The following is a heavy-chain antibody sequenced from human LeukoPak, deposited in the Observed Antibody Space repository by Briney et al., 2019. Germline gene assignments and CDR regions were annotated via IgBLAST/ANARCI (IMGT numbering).Heavy chain of an antibody. Sequence: PGASVKVSCKASGYTFTGYYMHWVRQAPGKGLEWVSAISGSGGSTYYADSVKGRFTISRDNSKNTLYLQMNSLRAEDTAVYYCARVPYHCSSATLYFDYWGQGTLVTVSS. CDR2: ISGSGGST. CDR3: ARVPYHCSSATLYFDY. CDR1: GYTFTGYY. J-gene: IGHJ4*02. V-gene: IGHV3-23*01. D-gene: IGHD6-13*01.